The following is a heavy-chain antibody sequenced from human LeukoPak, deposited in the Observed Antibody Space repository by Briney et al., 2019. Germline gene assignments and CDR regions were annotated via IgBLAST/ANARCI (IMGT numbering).Heavy chain of an antibody. D-gene: IGHD1-1*01. CDR2: INPNGGST. J-gene: IGHJ5*02. Sequence: ASVKISCKASGYIFTSYYMNWVRQAPGQGPEWVGIINPNGGSTTYSQRFQGRVSMTRDTSTSTVYMELTSLTFEDTAMYYCARDPISSNWPRGHWFDPWGQGTLVTVSS. CDR1: GYIFTSYY. V-gene: IGHV1-46*01. CDR3: ARDPISSNWPRGHWFDP.